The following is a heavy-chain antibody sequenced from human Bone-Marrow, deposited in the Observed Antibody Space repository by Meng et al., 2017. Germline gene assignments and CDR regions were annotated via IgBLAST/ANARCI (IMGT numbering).Heavy chain of an antibody. Sequence: QVQLVESGGGVVKPGRSLRLSCAASGFTCSSYAMHWVRQAPGKGLEWVAVISYDGSNKYYADSVKSRFTISRDNSKNTLYLQMNSLRAEDTAVYYCARALSSGYVDYWGQGTLVTVSS. CDR2: ISYDGSNK. D-gene: IGHD3-22*01. CDR1: GFTCSSYA. V-gene: IGHV3-30*01. CDR3: ARALSSGYVDY. J-gene: IGHJ4*02.